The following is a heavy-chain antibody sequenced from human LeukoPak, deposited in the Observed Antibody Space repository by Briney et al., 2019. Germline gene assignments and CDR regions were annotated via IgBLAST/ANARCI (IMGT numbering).Heavy chain of an antibody. CDR1: GFTFSNYA. CDR2: ISGSGGST. V-gene: IGHV3-23*01. Sequence: GGSLRLSCAASGFTFSNYAIRWVRQARGKGREWVSAISGSGGSTYYADSVKGRFTISRDNSKNTLYLQMNSLRAEDTAVYYCAKDGYYDSSGDAHFDYWGQGALVTVSS. J-gene: IGHJ4*02. CDR3: AKDGYYDSSGDAHFDY. D-gene: IGHD3-22*01.